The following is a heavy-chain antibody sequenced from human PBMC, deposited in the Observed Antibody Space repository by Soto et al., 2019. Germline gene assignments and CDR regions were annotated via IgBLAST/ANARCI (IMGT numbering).Heavy chain of an antibody. CDR1: GFTFSSYS. D-gene: IGHD3-22*01. V-gene: IGHV3-48*02. J-gene: IGHJ4*02. CDR3: ARGRTYYYDSSGSGYFDY. Sequence: PGGSLRLSCAASGFTFSSYSMNWVRQAPGKGLEWVSYISSSSSTIYYADSVKGRFTISRDNAKNSLYLQMNSLRDEDTAVYYCARGRTYYYDSSGSGYFDYWGQGTLVTVSS. CDR2: ISSSSSTI.